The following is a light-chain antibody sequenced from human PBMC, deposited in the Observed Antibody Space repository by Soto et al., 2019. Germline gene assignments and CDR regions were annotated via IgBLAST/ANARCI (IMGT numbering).Light chain of an antibody. Sequence: QSVLTQPPSASGTPGQRVTISCSGSSSNIGNNAVNWYQQFPGTAPKLLIYDNIQRPSVVPDRFSGSKSGTSASLAISGLQYEDEADYYCSAWGDNLNGWVFGGGTKLTVL. CDR1: SSNIGNNA. CDR3: SAWGDNLNGWV. J-gene: IGLJ3*02. CDR2: DNI. V-gene: IGLV1-44*01.